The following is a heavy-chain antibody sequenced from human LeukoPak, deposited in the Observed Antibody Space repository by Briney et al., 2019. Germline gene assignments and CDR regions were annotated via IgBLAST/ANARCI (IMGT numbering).Heavy chain of an antibody. Sequence: ASVKVSCKASGYTFTSYGVSWVRQAPGQGLKWMGWISAYNGNTNYAQKLQGRVTMTTDTSTSTAYMELRSLRSDDTAVYYCARGDYGSGSYRYFDYWGQGALVTVSS. CDR1: GYTFTSYG. D-gene: IGHD3-10*01. CDR2: ISAYNGNT. J-gene: IGHJ4*02. V-gene: IGHV1-18*01. CDR3: ARGDYGSGSYRYFDY.